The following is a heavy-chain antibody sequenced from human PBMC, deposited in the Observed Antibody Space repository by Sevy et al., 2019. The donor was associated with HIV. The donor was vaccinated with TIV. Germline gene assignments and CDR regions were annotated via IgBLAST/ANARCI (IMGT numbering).Heavy chain of an antibody. CDR1: GLTFSSHA. CDR3: TRDAGYSSAWYQADY. V-gene: IGHV3-30-3*01. Sequence: GGSLRLSCAASGLTFSSHAMHWVRQAPGKGLEWVAVISSAGSNKYYADSVKGRFTISRDNPKNTLYLQMNSLRPEDTAVYYCTRDAGYSSAWYQADYWGQGTLVTVSS. CDR2: ISSAGSNK. D-gene: IGHD6-19*01. J-gene: IGHJ4*02.